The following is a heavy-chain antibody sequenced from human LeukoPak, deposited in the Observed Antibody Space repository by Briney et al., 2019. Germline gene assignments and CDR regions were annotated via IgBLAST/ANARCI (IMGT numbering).Heavy chain of an antibody. CDR3: ARAHPYSSGWKYYFDY. D-gene: IGHD6-19*01. CDR1: GGSISSGGYY. Sequence: SETLSLTCTVSGGSISSGGYYWSWIRQHPGKGLEWIWYIYYSGSTYYNPSLKSRVTISVDTSKNQFSLKLSSVTAADTAVCYCARAHPYSSGWKYYFDYWGQGTLVTVSS. CDR2: IYYSGST. J-gene: IGHJ4*02. V-gene: IGHV4-31*03.